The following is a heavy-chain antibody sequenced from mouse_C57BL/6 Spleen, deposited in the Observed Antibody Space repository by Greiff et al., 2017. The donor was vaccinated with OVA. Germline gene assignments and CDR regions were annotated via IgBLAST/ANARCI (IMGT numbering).Heavy chain of an antibody. D-gene: IGHD1-1*01. J-gene: IGHJ2*01. CDR3: ASGNYYGALDY. V-gene: IGHV1-81*01. Sequence: VQLQQSGAELARPGASVKLSCKASGYTFTSYGISWVKQRTGQGLEWIGEIYPRSGNTYYNEKFKGKATLTVDKSSSTAYMELRSLTSEDSAVYYCASGNYYGALDYWGQGTTLTVSS. CDR2: IYPRSGNT. CDR1: GYTFTSYG.